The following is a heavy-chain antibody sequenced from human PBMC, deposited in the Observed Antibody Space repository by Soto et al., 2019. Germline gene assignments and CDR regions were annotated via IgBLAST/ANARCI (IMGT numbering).Heavy chain of an antibody. V-gene: IGHV1-2*04. CDR1: GYTFTGYY. J-gene: IGHJ4*02. Sequence: ASVKVSCKASGYTFTGYYMHWVRQAPGQGLEWMGWINPNSGGTNYAQKFQGWVTMTRDTSISTAYMELSRLRSDDTAVYYCAREGPSGSYYFDYWGQGTLVNVS. CDR3: AREGPSGSYYFDY. D-gene: IGHD1-26*01. CDR2: INPNSGGT.